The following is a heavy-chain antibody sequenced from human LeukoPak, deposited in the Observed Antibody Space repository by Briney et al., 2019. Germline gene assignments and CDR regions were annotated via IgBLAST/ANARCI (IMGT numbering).Heavy chain of an antibody. J-gene: IGHJ5*02. CDR2: INPNSGGT. CDR1: GYTFTGYY. Sequence: ASVKVSCKASGYTFTGYYMHWVRQAPGQGLEWMGWINPNSGGTNYAQKFQGRVTTTRDTSISTAYMELSRLRSDDTAVYYCATSEQWLVLDWFDPWGQGTLVTVSS. D-gene: IGHD6-19*01. CDR3: ATSEQWLVLDWFDP. V-gene: IGHV1-2*02.